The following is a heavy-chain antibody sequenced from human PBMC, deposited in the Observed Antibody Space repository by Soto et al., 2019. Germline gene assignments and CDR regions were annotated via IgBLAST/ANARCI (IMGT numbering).Heavy chain of an antibody. CDR3: AKKSTSYSPFDS. J-gene: IGHJ4*02. Sequence: EVQLSESGGGLLQPGGSLRLSCAASGFTFTSYVMSWVRQAPGKGLEWVSSITGGGETTQYAESVEGRFTIARDNAKNTLYLQMDSLTAEDTAVYFCAKKSTSYSPFDSWGQGTLVTVSS. V-gene: IGHV3-23*01. D-gene: IGHD3-22*01. CDR2: ITGGGETT. CDR1: GFTFTSYV.